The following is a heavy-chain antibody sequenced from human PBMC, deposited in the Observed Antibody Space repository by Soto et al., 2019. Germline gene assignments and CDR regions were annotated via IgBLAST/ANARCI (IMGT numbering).Heavy chain of an antibody. J-gene: IGHJ4*02. V-gene: IGHV4-39*01. Sequence: SETLSLTCTVSGGSISSSSYYWGWIRQPPGKGLEWIGSIYYSGSTYYNPSLKSRVTISVDTSKNQFSLKLSSVTAADTAVYYCAGGIQLWDYWGQGTLVTVS. CDR2: IYYSGST. D-gene: IGHD5-18*01. CDR3: AGGIQLWDY. CDR1: GGSISSSSYY.